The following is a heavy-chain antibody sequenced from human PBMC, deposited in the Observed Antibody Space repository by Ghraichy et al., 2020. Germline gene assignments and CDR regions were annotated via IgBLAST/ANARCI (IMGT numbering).Heavy chain of an antibody. V-gene: IGHV3-7*04. J-gene: IGHJ6*02. CDR3: ARDRPAMHHYYGMDV. Sequence: GGSLRLSCEASGFTFSSFWMTWVRQAPGKGLEWVASIKQDQSERFYVDSVNGRFLISRDNAKNSLFLQMNFLKGEDTAVYYCARDRPAMHHYYGMDVWGQGTTVTVPS. CDR2: IKQDQSER. CDR1: GFTFSSFW. D-gene: IGHD2-2*01.